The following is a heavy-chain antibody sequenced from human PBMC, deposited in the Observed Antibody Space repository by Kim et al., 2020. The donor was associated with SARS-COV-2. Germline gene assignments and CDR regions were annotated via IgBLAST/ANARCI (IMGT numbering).Heavy chain of an antibody. V-gene: IGHV3-30*18. CDR3: AKDGVVVAATIQNGMDV. J-gene: IGHJ6*02. CDR2: ISYDGSNK. D-gene: IGHD2-15*01. Sequence: GGSLRLSCAASGFTFSSYGMHWVRQAPGKGLEWVAVISYDGSNKYYADSVKCRFTISRDNSKNTLYLQMNSLRAEDTAVYYCAKDGVVVAATIQNGMDVWGQGTTVTVSS. CDR1: GFTFSSYG.